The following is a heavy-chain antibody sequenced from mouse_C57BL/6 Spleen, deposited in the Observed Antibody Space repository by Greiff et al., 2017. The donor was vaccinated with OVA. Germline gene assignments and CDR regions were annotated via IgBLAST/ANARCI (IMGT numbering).Heavy chain of an antibody. CDR1: GYTFTDYE. D-gene: IGHD4-1*01. CDR2: IDPETGGT. V-gene: IGHV1-15*01. Sequence: QVHVKQSGAELVRPGASVTLSCKASGYTFTDYEMHWVKQTPVHGLEWIGAIDPETGGTAYNQKFKGKAILTADKSSSTAYMELRSLTSEDSAVYYCTRENWSSFAYWGQGTLVTVSA. J-gene: IGHJ3*01. CDR3: TRENWSSFAY.